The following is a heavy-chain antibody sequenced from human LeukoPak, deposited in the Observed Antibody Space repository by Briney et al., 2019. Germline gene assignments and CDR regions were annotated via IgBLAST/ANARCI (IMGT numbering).Heavy chain of an antibody. J-gene: IGHJ3*02. CDR1: GGSISNFY. Sequence: SETLSLTCTVSGGSISNFYWSWIRQPAGMGLEWIGRIYTSGSTNYNPSLKSRVTISVDTSKNQFSLKLSSVTAADTAVYYCARVGATYYAFDIWGQGTMVTVSS. D-gene: IGHD1-26*01. V-gene: IGHV4-4*07. CDR3: ARVGATYYAFDI. CDR2: IYTSGST.